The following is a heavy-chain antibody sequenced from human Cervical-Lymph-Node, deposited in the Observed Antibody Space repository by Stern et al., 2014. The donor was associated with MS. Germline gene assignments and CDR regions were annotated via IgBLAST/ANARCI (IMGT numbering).Heavy chain of an antibody. D-gene: IGHD6-13*01. V-gene: IGHV4-59*01. CDR1: GGSISSYY. CDR3: ARGRIAAAGTFGTDAFDI. J-gene: IGHJ3*02. CDR2: IYYSGST. Sequence: QVQLQESGPGLVKPSETLSLTCTVSGGSISSYYWSWIRQPPGKGLEWIGYIYYSGSTKYNPSLESRVTISIDTSKNQFSLKLSSVTAADTAVYYCARGRIAAAGTFGTDAFDIWGQGTMVTVSS.